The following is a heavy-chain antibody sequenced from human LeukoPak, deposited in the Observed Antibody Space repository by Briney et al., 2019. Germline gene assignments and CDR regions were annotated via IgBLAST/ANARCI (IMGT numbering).Heavy chain of an antibody. J-gene: IGHJ4*02. D-gene: IGHD5-18*01. V-gene: IGHV1-18*01. CDR3: ARDAEGQLWARTFTDY. CDR1: GYTFTSYG. Sequence: ASVKVSCKASGYTFTSYGISWVRQAPGQGLEWMGWISAYNGNTNYAQKLKGRVTMTTDTSTSTVYMELRSLRSDDTAVYYCARDAEGQLWARTFTDYWGQGTLVTVSS. CDR2: ISAYNGNT.